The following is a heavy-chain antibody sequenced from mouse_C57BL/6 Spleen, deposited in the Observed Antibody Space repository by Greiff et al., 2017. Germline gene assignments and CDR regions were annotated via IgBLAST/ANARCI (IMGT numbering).Heavy chain of an antibody. CDR2: IDPENGDT. V-gene: IGHV14-4*01. J-gene: IGHJ3*01. CDR3: THSSGYDAWFAY. Sequence: VQLQQSGAELVRPGASVKLSCTASGFNIKDDYMHWVKQRPEQGLEWIGWIDPENGDTEYASKFQGKATITADTSSNTAYLQLSSLTSEDTAVYDCTHSSGYDAWFAYWGQGTLVTVSA. D-gene: IGHD3-2*02. CDR1: GFNIKDDY.